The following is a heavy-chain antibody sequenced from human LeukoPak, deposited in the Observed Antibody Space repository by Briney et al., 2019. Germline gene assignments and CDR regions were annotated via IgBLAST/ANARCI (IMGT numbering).Heavy chain of an antibody. J-gene: IGHJ4*02. CDR2: INPNSGGT. CDR3: ARVSRYSSSWYSFDY. CDR1: GYTFTGYY. D-gene: IGHD6-13*01. Sequence: ASVHVSCKASGYTFTGYYMHWVRQAPGQGLEWMGWINPNSGGTNYAQKFQGRVTMTRDTSISTAYMELSRLRSDDTAVYYCARVSRYSSSWYSFDYWGQRTLVTVSS. V-gene: IGHV1-2*02.